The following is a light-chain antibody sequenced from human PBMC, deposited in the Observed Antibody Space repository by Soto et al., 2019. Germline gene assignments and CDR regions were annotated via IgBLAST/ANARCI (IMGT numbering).Light chain of an antibody. V-gene: IGLV2-11*01. Sequence: QSVLTQPRSVSGSPGQSVTISCTGTSINIGAYNYVSWYHQHPGKAPKLLIYDVGERPSGVPDRFSGSKSANTASLTISGLQADDEADYYCCSYAGDYTWVFGGGTKLTVL. J-gene: IGLJ3*02. CDR2: DVG. CDR3: CSYAGDYTWV. CDR1: SINIGAYNY.